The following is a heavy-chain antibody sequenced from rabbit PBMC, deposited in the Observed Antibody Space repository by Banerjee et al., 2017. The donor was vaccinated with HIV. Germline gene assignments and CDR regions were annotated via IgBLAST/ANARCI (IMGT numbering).Heavy chain of an antibody. J-gene: IGHJ4*01. CDR1: GFSFSSNYW. D-gene: IGHD7-1*01. CDR3: ARDLTGVTGWNFNL. Sequence: QEQLEESGGGLVQPEGSLTLTCTASGFSFSSNYWLCWVRQAPGKGLEWIACIGAGSTYYATWAKGRFTISKTSSTTVTLQMTSLTAADTATYFCARDLTGVTGWNFNLWGPGTLVTVS. CDR2: IGAGST. V-gene: IGHV1S45*01.